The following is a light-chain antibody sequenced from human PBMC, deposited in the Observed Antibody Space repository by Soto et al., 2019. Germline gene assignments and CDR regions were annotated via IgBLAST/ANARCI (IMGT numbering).Light chain of an antibody. V-gene: IGKV3-11*01. CDR1: ESIDNF. Sequence: VLTQSPATLSLSPGERATLSCRASESIDNFLAWYQQKPGQPPSLLIYDASNRATGIPARFSGSGSGTDFTLTISSLVPEDFAVYYCQQRGNWLFGQGTKLEIK. J-gene: IGKJ2*01. CDR3: QQRGNWL. CDR2: DAS.